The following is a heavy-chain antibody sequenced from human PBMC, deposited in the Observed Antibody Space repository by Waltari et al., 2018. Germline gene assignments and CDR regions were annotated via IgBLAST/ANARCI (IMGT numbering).Heavy chain of an antibody. Sequence: QVQLVQSGAEVKKPGSSVKVSCKVSGYTLTALSMHWVRQAPGKGLEWMGGFDPEDGETIYAQKFQGRVTMTEDTSTDTAYMELSSLRSEDTAVYYCAAEYYYDSSGYYYVGAFDIWGQGTMVTVSS. CDR2: FDPEDGET. CDR1: GYTLTALS. V-gene: IGHV1-24*01. CDR3: AAEYYYDSSGYYYVGAFDI. D-gene: IGHD3-22*01. J-gene: IGHJ3*02.